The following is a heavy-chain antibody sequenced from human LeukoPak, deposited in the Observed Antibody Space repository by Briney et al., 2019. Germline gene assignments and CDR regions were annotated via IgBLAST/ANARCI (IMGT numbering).Heavy chain of an antibody. CDR1: GGSISSYY. J-gene: IGHJ2*01. CDR3: ARWSGLYWYFDL. V-gene: IGHV4-59*12. D-gene: IGHD3-3*01. Sequence: TSETLSLTCTVSGGSISSYYWSWIRQPPGKGLEWIGYIYYSGSTNYNPSLKSRVTISVDTSKNQFSLKVSSVTAADTAVYYCARWSGLYWYFDLWGRGTLVTVSS. CDR2: IYYSGST.